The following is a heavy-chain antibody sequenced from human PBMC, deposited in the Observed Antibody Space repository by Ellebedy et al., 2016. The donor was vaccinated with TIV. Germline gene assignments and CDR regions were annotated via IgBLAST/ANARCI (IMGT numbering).Heavy chain of an antibody. CDR3: ARDSRDYYDSSGYSPPDY. D-gene: IGHD3-22*01. V-gene: IGHV3-23*01. Sequence: GESLKISCAASGFTFSSYAMSWVRQAPGKGLEWVSAISGSGGSTYYADSVKGRFTISRDNSKNTLYLQMNSLRAEDTAVYYCARDSRDYYDSSGYSPPDYWGQGTLVTVSS. CDR2: ISGSGGST. J-gene: IGHJ4*02. CDR1: GFTFSSYA.